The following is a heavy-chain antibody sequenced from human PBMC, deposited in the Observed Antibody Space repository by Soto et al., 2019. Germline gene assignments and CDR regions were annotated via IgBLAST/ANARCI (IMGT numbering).Heavy chain of an antibody. J-gene: IGHJ4*02. V-gene: IGHV3-23*01. CDR1: GLTFGSSV. D-gene: IGHD1-1*01. Sequence: GSLRLYCAASGLTFGSSVMSWVRQAPGRGLEWVSAISGRGGSTYYSASVKGRFTISRDTSRNTMYLQMNSLAAEGTALYYCAKSYSWNHDCFYYWGQGTLVTVSS. CDR3: AKSYSWNHDCFYY. CDR2: ISGRGGST.